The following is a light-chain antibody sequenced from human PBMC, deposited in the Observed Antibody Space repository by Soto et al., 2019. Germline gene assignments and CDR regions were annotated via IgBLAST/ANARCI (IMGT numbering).Light chain of an antibody. CDR3: SSYTSSSPPVV. J-gene: IGLJ2*01. CDR2: GVS. CDR1: SSDVGGYIY. Sequence: QSALTQPASVSGSPGQSITISCTGTSSDVGGYIYVSWYQQHPGKAPKLMIYGVSNRPSGVSDRFSGSKSGNTASMTISGLRAADEADYYCSSYTSSSPPVVFGGGTKVTVL. V-gene: IGLV2-14*01.